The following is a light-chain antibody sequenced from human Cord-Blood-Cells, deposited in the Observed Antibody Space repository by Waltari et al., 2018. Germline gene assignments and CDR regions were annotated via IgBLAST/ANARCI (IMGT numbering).Light chain of an antibody. V-gene: IGKV1-9*01. J-gene: IGKJ5*01. CDR3: QQLNSYPPSIT. CDR1: QGIISY. Sequence: IQLTQSPSSLSASVGDRVTITCRASQGIISYLAWYQQKPGKAPKLLIYAASTLQSGVPSRFSGSGSGTDFTLTISSLQPEDFATYYCQQLNSYPPSITFGQGTRLEIK. CDR2: AAS.